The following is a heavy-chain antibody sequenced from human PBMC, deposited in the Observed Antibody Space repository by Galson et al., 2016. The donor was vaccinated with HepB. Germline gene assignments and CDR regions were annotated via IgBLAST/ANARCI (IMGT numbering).Heavy chain of an antibody. D-gene: IGHD3-10*01. Sequence: SLRLSCAASGFIFSNFGMHWVRQAPGKGLEWVAVISYDANNKYYEDSVKGRFTISRDNSKNTLYLQLNSLRGDDTAVYSCAKATYSGTYFESWGQGTLVTVSS. J-gene: IGHJ4*02. V-gene: IGHV3-30*18. CDR2: ISYDANNK. CDR1: GFIFSNFG. CDR3: AKATYSGTYFES.